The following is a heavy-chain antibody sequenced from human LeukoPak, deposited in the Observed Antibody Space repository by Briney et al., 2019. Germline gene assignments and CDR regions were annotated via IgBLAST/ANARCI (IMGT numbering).Heavy chain of an antibody. CDR3: ARVACSGGSCPPKYYYYYYYMDV. CDR2: INHSGST. V-gene: IGHV4-34*01. Sequence: PSETLSLTCAVYGGSFSGYYWSWIRQPPGKGLEWIGEINHSGSTNYNPSLKSRVTISVDTSKNQFSLKLSSVTAADTAVYYCARVACSGGSCPPKYYYYYYYMDVWGKGTTVTVSS. D-gene: IGHD2-15*01. CDR1: GGSFSGYY. J-gene: IGHJ6*03.